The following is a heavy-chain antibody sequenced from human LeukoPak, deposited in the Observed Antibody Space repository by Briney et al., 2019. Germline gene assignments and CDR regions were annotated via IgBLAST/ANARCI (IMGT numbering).Heavy chain of an antibody. Sequence: GGSLRLSCAASGFTFSNYWMSWVRQAPGKGLEWVANIKQDGSERYYVDSVKGRFTISRDNAKNSLYLQMNSLRAEDTAVYYWAEDGGLRYYYYYMDVWGKGTTVTVSS. CDR1: GFTFSNYW. D-gene: IGHD3-16*01. J-gene: IGHJ6*03. CDR3: AEDGGLRYYYYYMDV. V-gene: IGHV3-7*01. CDR2: IKQDGSER.